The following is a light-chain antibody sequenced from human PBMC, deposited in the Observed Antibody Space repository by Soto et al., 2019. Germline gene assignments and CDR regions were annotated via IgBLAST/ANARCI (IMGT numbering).Light chain of an antibody. Sequence: QSVLAQPASVSGSPGQSITISCTGTGSDVGAYDSVSWYQLHPHKAPQVIIYKGTQRPSGVSNRFSGSTSGNAASLTISALQADDEADYFCCSSAPESTYVCGTGTKLTVL. CDR2: KGT. CDR3: CSSAPESTYV. J-gene: IGLJ1*01. V-gene: IGLV2-23*01. CDR1: GSDVGAYDS.